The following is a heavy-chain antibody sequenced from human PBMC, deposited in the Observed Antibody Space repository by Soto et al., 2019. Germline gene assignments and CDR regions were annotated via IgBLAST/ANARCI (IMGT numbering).Heavy chain of an antibody. J-gene: IGHJ5*02. CDR3: ARGVGSGSYYNQYIWFDP. CDR2: INVYNGNT. D-gene: IGHD3-10*01. Sequence: QVQLVQSGGEVKKPGASVKVSCKASGYTFTNYGISWVRQAPGQGLEWMGWINVYNGNTKYAQKVQGRVTMTTDTSTSTANMELRSLRSDDTAVYYCARGVGSGSYYNQYIWFDPWGQGTLVTVSS. CDR1: GYTFTNYG. V-gene: IGHV1-18*01.